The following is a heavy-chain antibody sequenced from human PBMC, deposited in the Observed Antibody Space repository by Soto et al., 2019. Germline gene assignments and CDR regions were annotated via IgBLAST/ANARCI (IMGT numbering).Heavy chain of an antibody. J-gene: IGHJ3*02. CDR2: IYYSGST. CDR1: GSSISSSSYY. V-gene: IGHV4-39*01. CDR3: ARHAQNAFDI. Sequence: SETLSLTCTVSGSSISSSSYYWGWIRQPPGKGLEWIGSIYYSGSTYYNPSLKSRVTISVDTSKNQFSLKLSSVTAADTAVYYCARHAQNAFDIWGQGTMVTVSS.